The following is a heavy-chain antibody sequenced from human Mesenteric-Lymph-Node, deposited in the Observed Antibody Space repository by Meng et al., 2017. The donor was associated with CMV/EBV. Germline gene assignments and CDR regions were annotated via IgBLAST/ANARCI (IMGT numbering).Heavy chain of an antibody. CDR3: ARDQGNYYDSSGYYSDAFDI. CDR1: GGSFSGYY. D-gene: IGHD3-22*01. CDR2: INHSGST. Sequence: SETLSLTCAVYGGSFSGYYWSWIRQPPGKGLEWIGEINHSGSTNYNPSLKSRVTISVDTSKNQFSLKLSSVTAADTAVYYCARDQGNYYDSSGYYSDAFDIWGQGTMVTVSS. V-gene: IGHV4-34*01. J-gene: IGHJ3*02.